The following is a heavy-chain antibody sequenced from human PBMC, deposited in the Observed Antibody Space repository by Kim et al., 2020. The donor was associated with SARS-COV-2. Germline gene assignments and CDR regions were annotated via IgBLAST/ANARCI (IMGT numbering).Heavy chain of an antibody. Sequence: SGPTLVNPTQTLTLTCTFSGFSLVTSEVGVDWIRQPPGKALEWLALIYWNDDKFYSPSLKSRLTITKDTSKNQVVLTMTNMDPVDTATYYCAHRQGTIFEDVWGKGTTVTVSS. J-gene: IGHJ6*04. CDR3: AHRQGTIFEDV. CDR1: GFSLVTSEVG. D-gene: IGHD3-3*01. V-gene: IGHV2-5*01. CDR2: IYWNDDK.